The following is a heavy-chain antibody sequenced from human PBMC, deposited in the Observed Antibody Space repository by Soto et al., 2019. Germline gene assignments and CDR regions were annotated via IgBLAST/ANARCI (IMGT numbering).Heavy chain of an antibody. CDR2: ISSSGSTI. J-gene: IGHJ4*02. V-gene: IGHV3-48*03. D-gene: IGHD5-18*01. CDR1: GFTFSSYE. CDR3: AREGGYSYDHY. Sequence: GGSLILSCAASGFTFSSYEMNWVRQAPGKGLEWVSYISSSGSTIYYADSVKGRFTISRDNAKNSLYLQMNSLRAEDTAVYYCAREGGYSYDHYWGQGTLVTVSS.